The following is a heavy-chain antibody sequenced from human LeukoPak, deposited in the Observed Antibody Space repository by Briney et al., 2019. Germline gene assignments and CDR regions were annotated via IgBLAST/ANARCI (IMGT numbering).Heavy chain of an antibody. CDR1: GGTFSSYA. V-gene: IGHV1-69*05. CDR2: IIPIFGTA. Sequence: ASVKVSCKASGGTFSSYAISWVRQAPGQGLEWMGGIIPIFGTANYAQKFQGRVTITTDESTSTAYMELSSLRSEDTAVYYCARGPGYRSSTSCPGYYYYMDVWGKGTTVTVSS. CDR3: ARGPGYRSSTSCPGYYYYMDV. D-gene: IGHD2-2*01. J-gene: IGHJ6*03.